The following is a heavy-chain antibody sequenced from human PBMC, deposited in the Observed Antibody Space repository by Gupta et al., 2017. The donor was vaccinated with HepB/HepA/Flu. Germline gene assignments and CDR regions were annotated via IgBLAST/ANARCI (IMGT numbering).Heavy chain of an antibody. CDR3: ARDGGGLDY. CDR1: VFTFSYHS. CDR2: IRNKANSYTT. J-gene: IGHJ4*02. V-gene: IGHV3-72*01. D-gene: IGHD3-16*01. Sequence: EVQLVESGGGLVQPGGSLRLPCVASVFTFSYHSVDWVRQAPGKGLEWVARIRNKANSYTTEYAASVKGRFTISRVDSVNSVYLQMNSLKTDDTAMYYCARDGGGLDYWGQGTVVTVSS.